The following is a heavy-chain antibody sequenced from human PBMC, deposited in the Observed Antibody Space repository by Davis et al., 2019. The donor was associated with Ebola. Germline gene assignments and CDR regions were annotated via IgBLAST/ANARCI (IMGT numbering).Heavy chain of an antibody. V-gene: IGHV4-4*02. CDR2: AYHTGAT. CDR3: ARVAINTTGGGSWFDP. CDR1: GDSISSRNW. J-gene: IGHJ5*02. D-gene: IGHD1-26*01. Sequence: SETLSLTCAVSGDSISSRNWWSWVRQSPRKGLEWIGAAYHTGATNYNPSLKGRVTISMDKSKNQFSLNLNSVTAADTAVYYCARVAINTTGGGSWFDPWGQGTLVTVSS.